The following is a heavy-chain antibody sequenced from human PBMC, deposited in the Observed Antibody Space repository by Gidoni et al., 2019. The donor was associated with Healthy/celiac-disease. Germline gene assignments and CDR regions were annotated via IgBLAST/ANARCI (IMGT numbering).Heavy chain of an antibody. V-gene: IGHV3-49*05. CDR3: TRGIAAAGTVPDY. D-gene: IGHD6-13*01. CDR1: GFTFGDYA. Sequence: EVQLVESGGGLVKPGRSLRLSCTASGFTFGDYAMSWFRQAPGKGLEWVGFIRSKAYGGTTEYAASVKGRFTISRDDSKSIAYLQMNSLKTEDTAVYYCTRGIAAAGTVPDYWGQGTLVTVSS. CDR2: IRSKAYGGTT. J-gene: IGHJ4*02.